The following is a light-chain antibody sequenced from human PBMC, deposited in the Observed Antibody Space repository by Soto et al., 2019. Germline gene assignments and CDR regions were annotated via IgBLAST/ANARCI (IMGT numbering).Light chain of an antibody. CDR2: DVS. CDR3: SSYTSRSSV. J-gene: IGLJ2*01. V-gene: IGLV2-14*01. CDR1: SSDVGGYNY. Sequence: QSALTQPASVSGSPGQSITISCTGTSSDVGGYNYVSWYQQHPGKAPKLMIYDVSKRPSGVSNRFSGSKSDNTSSLTISGLEAEDEAYYYCSSYTSRSSVFGGGTKLTVL.